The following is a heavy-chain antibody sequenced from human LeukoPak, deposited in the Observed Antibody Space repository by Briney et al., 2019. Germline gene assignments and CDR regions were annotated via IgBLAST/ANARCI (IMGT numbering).Heavy chain of an antibody. V-gene: IGHV3-53*01. D-gene: IGHD1-26*01. Sequence: GGSLILSCAASGFTVSSNYMSWVRQAPGKGLEWVSVIYSGGSTYYADSVKGRFTISGDNAKKSLYLQMNSLRAEDTAVYYCARANIGYSGYDYYGLDVWGQGTTVTVSS. CDR2: IYSGGST. CDR3: ARANIGYSGYDYYGLDV. CDR1: GFTVSSNY. J-gene: IGHJ6*02.